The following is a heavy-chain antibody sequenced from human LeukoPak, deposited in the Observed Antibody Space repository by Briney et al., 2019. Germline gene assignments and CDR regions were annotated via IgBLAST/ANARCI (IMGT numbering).Heavy chain of an antibody. V-gene: IGHV1-3*01. CDR1: GYTFTSYA. CDR3: ARTYDYGDYLDRYYGMDV. J-gene: IGHJ6*02. CDR2: INAGNGNT. Sequence: ASVKVSCEASGYTFTSYAMHWVRQAPGQRLEWTGWINAGNGNTKYSQKFQGRVTITRDTSASTAYMELSSLRSEDTAVYYCARTYDYGDYLDRYYGMDVWGQGTTVTVSS. D-gene: IGHD4-17*01.